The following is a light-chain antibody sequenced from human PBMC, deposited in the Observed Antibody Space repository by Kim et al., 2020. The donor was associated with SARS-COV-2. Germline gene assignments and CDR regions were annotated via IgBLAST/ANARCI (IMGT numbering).Light chain of an antibody. J-gene: IGKJ1*01. Sequence: SPGERATLTCRASLSVSSYLAWYQQKPGQAPRLLIYEASNRATGIPARFSGSGSGTDFTLTISSLEPEDFAVYYCQQRSNWPPWTFGQGTKVDIK. CDR2: EAS. CDR1: LSVSSY. CDR3: QQRSNWPPWT. V-gene: IGKV3-11*01.